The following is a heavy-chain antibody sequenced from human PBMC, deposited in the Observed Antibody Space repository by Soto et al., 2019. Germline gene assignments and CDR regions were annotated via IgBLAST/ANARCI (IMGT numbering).Heavy chain of an antibody. J-gene: IGHJ4*02. CDR3: ARDRGAAAIDY. Sequence: EVQLVESGGGLVKPGGSLRLSCAASGFTFSSYSMNWVRQAPGKGLEWVSSISSSSSYIYYADSVKGRFTISRDNAKNSLYLQMNSLRAEDTAVYYCARDRGAAAIDYWGREPWSPSPQ. CDR1: GFTFSSYS. D-gene: IGHD6-13*01. CDR2: ISSSSSYI. V-gene: IGHV3-21*01.